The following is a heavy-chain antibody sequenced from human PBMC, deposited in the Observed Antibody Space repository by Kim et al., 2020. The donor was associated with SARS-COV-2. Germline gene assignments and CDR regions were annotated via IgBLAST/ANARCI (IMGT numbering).Heavy chain of an antibody. CDR3: AKEDDGMDV. Sequence: GGSLRLSCESSGFTLDDYIMHWVRQPPGKSLEWVALINGDGGSTYYADSVRGRFTISRDNGKNSLFLQMNSLTTEDTAFYYCAKEDDGMDVWGEGATGTVPT. V-gene: IGHV3-43*01. CDR1: GFTLDDYI. J-gene: IGHJ6*04. CDR2: INGDGGST.